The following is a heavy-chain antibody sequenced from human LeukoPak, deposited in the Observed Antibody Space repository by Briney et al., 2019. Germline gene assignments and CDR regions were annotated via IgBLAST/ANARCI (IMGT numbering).Heavy chain of an antibody. CDR3: ARWSDSSGYFYYYYYGMDV. D-gene: IGHD3-22*01. V-gene: IGHV1-8*01. J-gene: IGHJ6*02. CDR1: GYTFTSYD. Sequence: ASVKVSCKASGYTFTSYDINWVRQATGQGLEWMGWMNPNSGNTGYAQKFQGRVTMTRNTSISTAYMELSSLRSEDTAVYYCARWSDSSGYFYYYYYGMDVRGQGTTVTVSS. CDR2: MNPNSGNT.